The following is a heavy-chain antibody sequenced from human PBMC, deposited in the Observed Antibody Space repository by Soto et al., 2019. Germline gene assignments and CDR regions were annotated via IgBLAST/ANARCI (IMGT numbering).Heavy chain of an antibody. J-gene: IGHJ4*02. D-gene: IGHD3-10*01. CDR1: GYIFTNFG. CDR2: ISTYNGNT. CDR3: ARDALPYYFNTMASDF. Sequence: VQLVQSGAELKKPGASVKVSCKTSGYIFTNFGVSWVRQAPGQGPEWMAWISTYNGNTNYAQTVQGRVTTTRETSTSTAYMELRSLRSDDTAVYYCARDALPYYFNTMASDFWGQGTLVAVSS. V-gene: IGHV1-18*01.